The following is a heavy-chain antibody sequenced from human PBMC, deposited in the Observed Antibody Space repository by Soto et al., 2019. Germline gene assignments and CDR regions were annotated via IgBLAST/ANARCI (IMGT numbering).Heavy chain of an antibody. CDR3: ARERGGITIFGVTLGMDV. Sequence: WASVKVSCKTAGYSFTSYAMHWVRQAPGQRLEWMGWISGGNGNTKYSQRFQGRVTISRDTSASTAYMELSSLRSEDTAVYFCARERGGITIFGVTLGMDVWGPGTTVTVSS. J-gene: IGHJ6*02. CDR2: ISGGNGNT. CDR1: GYSFTSYA. D-gene: IGHD3-3*01. V-gene: IGHV1-3*01.